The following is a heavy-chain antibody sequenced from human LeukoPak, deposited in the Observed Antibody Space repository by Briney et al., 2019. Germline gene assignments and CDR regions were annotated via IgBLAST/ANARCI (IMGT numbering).Heavy chain of an antibody. D-gene: IGHD3-3*01. CDR1: GFTFSSYA. CDR3: ARGSAIFGVVITPYYYYGMDV. V-gene: IGHV3-30-3*01. Sequence: QPGRSLRLPCAASGFTFSSYAMHWVRQAPGKGLEWVAVISYDGSNKYYADSVKGRFTISRDNSKNTLYLQMNSLRAEDTAVYYCARGSAIFGVVITPYYYYGMDVWGQGTTVTVSS. CDR2: ISYDGSNK. J-gene: IGHJ6*02.